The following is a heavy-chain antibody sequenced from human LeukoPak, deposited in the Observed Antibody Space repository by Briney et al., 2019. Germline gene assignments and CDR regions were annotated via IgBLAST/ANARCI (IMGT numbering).Heavy chain of an antibody. CDR1: GGSFSGYY. CDR3: ARDYTVTTFGWLDP. V-gene: IGHV4-34*01. J-gene: IGHJ5*02. Sequence: SETLSLTCAVYGGSFSGYYWSWIRQPPGKGLEWIGEINHSGSTNYNPSLKSRVTISVDTSKNQFSLKLSSVTAADTAVYYSARDYTVTTFGWLDPWGQGTLVTVSS. CDR2: INHSGST. D-gene: IGHD4-17*01.